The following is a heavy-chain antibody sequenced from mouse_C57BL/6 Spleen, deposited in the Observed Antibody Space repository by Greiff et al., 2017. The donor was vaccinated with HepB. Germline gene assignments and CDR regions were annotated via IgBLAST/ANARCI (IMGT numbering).Heavy chain of an antibody. Sequence: VQLKESGPGLVKPSQSLSLTCSVTGYSITSGYYWNWIRQFPGNKLEWMGYISYDGSNNYNPSLKNRISITRDTSKNQFFLKLNSVTTEDTATYYCARESLTGPWFAYWGQGTLVTVSA. CDR3: ARESLTGPWFAY. D-gene: IGHD4-1*01. CDR1: GYSITSGYY. J-gene: IGHJ3*01. V-gene: IGHV3-6*01. CDR2: ISYDGSN.